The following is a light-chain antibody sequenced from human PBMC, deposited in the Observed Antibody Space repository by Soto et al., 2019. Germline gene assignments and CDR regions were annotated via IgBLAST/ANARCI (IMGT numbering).Light chain of an antibody. CDR3: QESHST. CDR2: AAS. V-gene: IGKV1-39*01. Sequence: DAQMTQSPSSLSASVGDSVTITCRASQSIGTYLDWYQHKPGKAPKLLIYAASSLQSGVPSRFSGSGSGTDFTLTISSLQPEYFATYYCQESHSTFGQGTKLEIK. J-gene: IGKJ2*01. CDR1: QSIGTY.